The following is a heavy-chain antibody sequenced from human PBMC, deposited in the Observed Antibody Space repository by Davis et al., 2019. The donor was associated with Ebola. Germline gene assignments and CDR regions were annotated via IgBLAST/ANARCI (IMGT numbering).Heavy chain of an antibody. V-gene: IGHV1-2*06. CDR1: GYTFTDYY. Sequence: ASVKVSCKASGYTFTDYYIHWVRQAPGQGLEWMGRVNPKSGSTYFGRKFQGRVTMTRDTSISTVYMELSSLTSGDTAMYYCARAQDGYNPNFDYWGHGTLVTVSS. CDR3: ARAQDGYNPNFDY. CDR2: VNPKSGST. J-gene: IGHJ4*01. D-gene: IGHD5-24*01.